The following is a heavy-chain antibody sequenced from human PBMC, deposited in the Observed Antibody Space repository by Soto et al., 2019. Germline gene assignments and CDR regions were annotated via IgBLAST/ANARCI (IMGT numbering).Heavy chain of an antibody. Sequence: ASVKVSCKASGYSFTDYHIHWVRQAPGQGLEWLGRINPKSGGTSTAQKFQGWVTMTTDTSISTASMELTRLTSDDTAVYYCARGGGTLDHWGQGTQVTVSS. V-gene: IGHV1-2*04. CDR3: ARGGGTLDH. J-gene: IGHJ4*02. CDR2: INPKSGGT. CDR1: GYSFTDYH.